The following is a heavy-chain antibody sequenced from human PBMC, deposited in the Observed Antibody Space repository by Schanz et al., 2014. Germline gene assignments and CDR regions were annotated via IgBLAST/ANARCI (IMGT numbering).Heavy chain of an antibody. D-gene: IGHD2-15*01. J-gene: IGHJ4*02. Sequence: QVQLVESGGGLVKPGGSLRLSCAASGFTFSDYYMSWIRQAPGKGLEWVSYISSSGTTIYYADSVKGRFTISRDNAKNSLYLQMTSLRVEDTAGYYCARDRGYCSGGSCLTFDYWGQGTLVTVSS. V-gene: IGHV3-11*04. CDR1: GFTFSDYY. CDR2: ISSSGTTI. CDR3: ARDRGYCSGGSCLTFDY.